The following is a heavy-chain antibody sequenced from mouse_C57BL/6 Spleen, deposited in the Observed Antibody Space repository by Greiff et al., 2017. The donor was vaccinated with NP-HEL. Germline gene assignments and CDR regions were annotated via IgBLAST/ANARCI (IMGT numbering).Heavy chain of an antibody. Sequence: EVQLQQSGPGLVKPSQSLSLTCSVTGYSITSGYYWNWIRQFPGNKLEWMGYISYDGSNNYNPSLKNRISITRDTSKNQFFLKLNSVTTEDTATYYCARDYGSSYVWYFDVWGTGTTVTVSS. CDR2: ISYDGSN. D-gene: IGHD1-1*01. V-gene: IGHV3-6*01. J-gene: IGHJ1*03. CDR1: GYSITSGYY. CDR3: ARDYGSSYVWYFDV.